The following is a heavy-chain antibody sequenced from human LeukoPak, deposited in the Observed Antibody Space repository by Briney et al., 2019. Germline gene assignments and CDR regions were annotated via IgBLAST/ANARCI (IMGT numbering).Heavy chain of an antibody. D-gene: IGHD3-10*01. J-gene: IGHJ5*02. CDR3: ARAWDYYGSGSYIPSNWFDP. CDR2: INPSGGST. V-gene: IGHV1-46*01. CDR1: GYTFTSYY. Sequence: GASVKVSCKASGYTFTSYYMHWVRQAPGQGLEWMGIINPSGGSTSYAPKFQGRVTMTRDTSTSTVYMELSSLRSEDTAVYYCARAWDYYGSGSYIPSNWFDPWGRGTLVTVSS.